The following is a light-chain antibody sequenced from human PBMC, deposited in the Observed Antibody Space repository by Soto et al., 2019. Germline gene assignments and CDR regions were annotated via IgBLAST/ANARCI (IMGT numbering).Light chain of an antibody. J-gene: IGKJ4*01. CDR1: QSVSTY. V-gene: IGKV3-11*01. CDR3: QQRSNWGVT. Sequence: EVVLTQSPATLSLSPGERATLSCRASQSVSTYLAWYKQKPGQAPRLLIYDASNRATGIPARFSGSGSGTDFSLTISSLEPEDFAVYYCQQRSNWGVTFGGGTKVDIK. CDR2: DAS.